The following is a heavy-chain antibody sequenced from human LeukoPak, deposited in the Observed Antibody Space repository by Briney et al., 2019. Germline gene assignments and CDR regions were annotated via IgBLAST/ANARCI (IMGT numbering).Heavy chain of an antibody. CDR2: IYYSGST. J-gene: IGHJ4*02. CDR3: ASARDYYDSSGPPKD. V-gene: IGHV4-39*07. Sequence: SETLSLTCTVSGGSISSSSYYWGWIRQPPGTGLEWIGSIYYSGSTYYNPSLKSRVTISVDTSKNQFSLKLSSVTAADTAVYYCASARDYYDSSGPPKDWGQGTLVTVSS. CDR1: GGSISSSSYY. D-gene: IGHD3-22*01.